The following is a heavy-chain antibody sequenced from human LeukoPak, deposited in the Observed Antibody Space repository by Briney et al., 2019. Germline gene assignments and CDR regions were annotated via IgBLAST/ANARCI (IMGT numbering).Heavy chain of an antibody. CDR2: ISGSGSGGST. CDR3: GRLMATTHFDY. D-gene: IGHD5-24*01. CDR1: GFTFSSSA. V-gene: IGHV3-23*01. Sequence: GGSLRLSCAASGFTFSSSAMSWVRQAPGKGLEWVSSISGSGSGGSTYYADSVKGRFTISRDNSKNTLYLQMNSLIAEDTAVYYCGRLMATTHFDYWGQGTLVTVSS. J-gene: IGHJ4*02.